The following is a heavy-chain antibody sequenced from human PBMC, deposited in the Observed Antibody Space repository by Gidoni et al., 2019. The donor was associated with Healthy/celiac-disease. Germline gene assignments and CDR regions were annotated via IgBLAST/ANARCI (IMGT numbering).Heavy chain of an antibody. CDR3: ARDGLYYDRTVLGYFQH. D-gene: IGHD3-22*01. CDR2: INHSGST. Sequence: QVQLQQWGAGLLTPSETLSLTCAVYGGSFSGYYWSWIRQPPGKGLEWIGEINHSGSTNYNPSLKSRVTISVDTSKNQFSLKLSSVTAADTAVDYCARDGLYYDRTVLGYFQHWGQGTLVTVSS. V-gene: IGHV4-34*01. J-gene: IGHJ1*01. CDR1: GGSFSGYY.